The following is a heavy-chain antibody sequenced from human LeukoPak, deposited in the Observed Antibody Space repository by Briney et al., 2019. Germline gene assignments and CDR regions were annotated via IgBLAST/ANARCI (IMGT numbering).Heavy chain of an antibody. V-gene: IGHV4-34*01. CDR3: ARGRGIAARRWFDP. CDR1: GGSFSGYY. Sequence: SETLSLTCAVYGGSFSGYYWSWIRQPPGKGLEWIGEINHSGSTNYNPSLKSRVTISVDTSKNQFSLTLSSVTAADTAVYYCARGRGIAARRWFDPWGQGTLVTVSS. J-gene: IGHJ5*02. D-gene: IGHD6-6*01. CDR2: INHSGST.